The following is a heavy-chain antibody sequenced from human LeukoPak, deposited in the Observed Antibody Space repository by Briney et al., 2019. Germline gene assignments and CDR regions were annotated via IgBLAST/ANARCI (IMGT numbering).Heavy chain of an antibody. V-gene: IGHV4-34*01. J-gene: IGHJ5*02. CDR1: GGSFSGYY. D-gene: IGHD6-13*01. Sequence: SETLSLTCAVYGGSFSGYYWSWIRQPPGKGLEWIGEINHSGSTNYNPSLKSRVTISVDTSKNQFSLKLSSVTAADTAVYYCASTYSSSWYNWFDPWGQGTLVTVSS. CDR2: INHSGST. CDR3: ASTYSSSWYNWFDP.